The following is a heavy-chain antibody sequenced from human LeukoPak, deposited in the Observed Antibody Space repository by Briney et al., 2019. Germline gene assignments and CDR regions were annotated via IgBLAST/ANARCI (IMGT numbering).Heavy chain of an antibody. CDR3: ARDSYNYYDSNNYYFLDS. CDR1: GDSIRSYY. D-gene: IGHD3-22*01. Sequence: SETLSLTCTVSGDSIRSYYWSWIRQPAGKGLEWIGRIDSSGSTNYNPSLKSRVTMSVDTSKNQFSLKLRSVTAADTAVYYCARDSYNYYDSNNYYFLDSWGQGILVTVSS. J-gene: IGHJ4*02. CDR2: IDSSGST. V-gene: IGHV4-4*07.